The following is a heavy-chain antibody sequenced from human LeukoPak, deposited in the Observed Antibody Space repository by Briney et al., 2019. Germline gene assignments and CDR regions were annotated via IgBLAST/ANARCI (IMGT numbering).Heavy chain of an antibody. D-gene: IGHD2-2*01. CDR3: ARDPGPATAFYFDY. V-gene: IGHV3-21*01. Sequence: GGSLRLSCAASGFTVSSNYMSWVRQAPGKGLEWVSSISSSSSYIYYADSVKGRFTISRDNSKNSLYLQMSSLRAEDTAVFYCARDPGPATAFYFDYWGQGTLVTVSS. J-gene: IGHJ4*02. CDR1: GFTVSSNY. CDR2: ISSSSSYI.